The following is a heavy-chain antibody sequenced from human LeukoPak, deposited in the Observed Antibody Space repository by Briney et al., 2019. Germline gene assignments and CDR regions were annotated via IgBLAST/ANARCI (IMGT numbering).Heavy chain of an antibody. Sequence: SGTLSLTCAVSGGSISSSNWWSWVRQPPGKGLEWIGEIYHSGSTNYNPSLKSRVTISVDKSKNQFSLKLSSATAADTAVYYCARDAWGGSSWFDYWGQGTLVTVSS. CDR2: IYHSGST. CDR1: GGSISSSNW. CDR3: ARDAWGGSSWFDY. J-gene: IGHJ4*02. D-gene: IGHD6-13*01. V-gene: IGHV4-4*02.